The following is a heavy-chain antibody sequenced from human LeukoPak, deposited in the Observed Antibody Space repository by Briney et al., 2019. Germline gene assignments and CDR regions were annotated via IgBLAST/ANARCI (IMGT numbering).Heavy chain of an antibody. V-gene: IGHV3-11*06. Sequence: PGGSLTLSCAASGFIFSDYYMTWIRQAPGRGLEWVSYISSSSSYISYADSVKDRFTVSRDNAKNSLYLQMNSLRAEDTAVYYCARYGGHSYGYGNYWGQGTLVTVSS. CDR3: ARYGGHSYGYGNY. CDR2: ISSSSSYI. J-gene: IGHJ4*02. CDR1: GFIFSDYY. D-gene: IGHD5-18*01.